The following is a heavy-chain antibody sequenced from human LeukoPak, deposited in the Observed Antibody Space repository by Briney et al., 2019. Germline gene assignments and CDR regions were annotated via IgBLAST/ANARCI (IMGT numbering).Heavy chain of an antibody. CDR1: GFTFSSYS. J-gene: IGHJ4*02. Sequence: GGSLRLSCAASGFTFSSYSMNWVRQAPGKGLEWVPSISSSSSYIYYADSVKGRFTISRDNAKNSLYLQMNSLRAEDTAVYYCARGTTGTTPNTFDYWGQGTLVTVSS. CDR2: ISSSSSYI. D-gene: IGHD1-7*01. CDR3: ARGTTGTTPNTFDY. V-gene: IGHV3-21*01.